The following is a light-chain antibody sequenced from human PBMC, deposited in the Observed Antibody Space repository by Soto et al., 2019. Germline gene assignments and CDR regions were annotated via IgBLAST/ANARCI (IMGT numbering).Light chain of an antibody. CDR2: AAS. Sequence: AIRMTQSPSSFSASTGDRVTITAGASQGISSYLAWYQQKPGKANKLLIYAASTLQSGVPSRFSASGSGTDFTLTISCLQSEDFATYYCQQYYSYPITFGQGTRLEI. CDR3: QQYYSYPIT. J-gene: IGKJ5*01. CDR1: QGISSY. V-gene: IGKV1-8*01.